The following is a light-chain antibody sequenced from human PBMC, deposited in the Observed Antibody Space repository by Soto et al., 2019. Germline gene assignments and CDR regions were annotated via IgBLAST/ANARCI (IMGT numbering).Light chain of an antibody. CDR1: SSDVGGYNY. V-gene: IGLV2-14*01. CDR2: DVT. J-gene: IGLJ2*01. Sequence: QSVLTQPASVSGSPGQSITISCTGTSSDVGGYNYVSWYQQNPGKAPKLMIYDVTNRPSGVSNRFSGSKSGNTASLTISGLQAEDEADYYCSSYAGSDNLGVVFGGGTKVTVL. CDR3: SSYAGSDNLGVV.